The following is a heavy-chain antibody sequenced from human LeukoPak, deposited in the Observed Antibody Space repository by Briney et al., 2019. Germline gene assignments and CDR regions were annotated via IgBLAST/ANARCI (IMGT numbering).Heavy chain of an antibody. V-gene: IGHV4-31*03. CDR3: ARTSDILTGYYPGFWFDP. Sequence: SETLSLTCTVSGGSISSGGYYWSWIRQHPGKGLEWIGYIYYSGSTYYNQSLKSRVTISVDTSKNQFSLKLSSVTAADTSVYYCARTSDILTGYYPGFWFDPWGQGTLVTVSS. D-gene: IGHD3-9*01. J-gene: IGHJ5*02. CDR1: GGSISSGGYY. CDR2: IYYSGST.